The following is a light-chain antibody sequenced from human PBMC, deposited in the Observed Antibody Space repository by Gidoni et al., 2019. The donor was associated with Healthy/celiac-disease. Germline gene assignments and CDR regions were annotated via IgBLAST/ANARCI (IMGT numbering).Light chain of an antibody. CDR2: DAS. CDR3: QQRSNWPPVIT. V-gene: IGKV3-11*01. CDR1: QSVSSY. J-gene: IGKJ3*01. Sequence: ELVLTQSPATLSLSPWERATLSCRASQSVSSYLAWYQQKPGQAPRLLIYDASNRATGIPARFSGSGSGTDFTLTISSLEPEDFAVYYCQQRSNWPPVITFGPXTKVDIK.